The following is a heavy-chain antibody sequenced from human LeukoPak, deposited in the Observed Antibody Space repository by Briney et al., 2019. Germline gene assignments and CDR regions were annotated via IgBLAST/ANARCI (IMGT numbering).Heavy chain of an antibody. CDR3: ARDVIMDV. V-gene: IGHV3-48*01. J-gene: IGHJ6*03. Sequence: GGSLRLSCAAPGFNFGTYSMNWVRQAPGTGLEWISYISGGAGTMYYASSVKGRFTISRDNAKNSLYLQLNSLRAEDTAVYYCARDVIMDVWGKGTTVTVSS. CDR1: GFNFGTYS. CDR2: ISGGAGTM. D-gene: IGHD2-21*01.